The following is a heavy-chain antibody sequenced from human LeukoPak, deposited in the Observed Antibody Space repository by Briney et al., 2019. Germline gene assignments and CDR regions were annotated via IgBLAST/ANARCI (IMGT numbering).Heavy chain of an antibody. CDR2: IYYSGST. J-gene: IGHJ4*02. D-gene: IGHD3-22*01. Sequence: SETLSLTCSVSGGSISSGDYYWSWIRQPPGKGLEWIGYIYYSGSTYYNPSLKSRVTISVETSKNQFSLRLSSVTAADTAVCYCARVYYDSSNYYYVLSWGQGTLVTVSS. V-gene: IGHV4-30-4*08. CDR1: GGSISSGDYY. CDR3: ARVYYDSSNYYYVLS.